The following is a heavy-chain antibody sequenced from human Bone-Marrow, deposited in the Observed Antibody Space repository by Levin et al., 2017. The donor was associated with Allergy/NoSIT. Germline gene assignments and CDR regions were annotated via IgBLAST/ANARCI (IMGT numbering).Heavy chain of an antibody. J-gene: IGHJ5*02. D-gene: IGHD2-2*01. CDR2: LDWDDDK. Sequence: SGPTLVKPTQTLTLTCTFSGFSLSTSTMCVSWIRQPPGKALEWLALLDWDDDKHYSTSLKTRLTISKDTSKNQVVLTMTNMDPVDTATYYCSRMGGGGYCSSINSYWFDPWGQGTLVTVSS. V-gene: IGHV2-70*01. CDR1: GFSLSTSTMC. CDR3: SRMGGGGYCSSINSYWFDP.